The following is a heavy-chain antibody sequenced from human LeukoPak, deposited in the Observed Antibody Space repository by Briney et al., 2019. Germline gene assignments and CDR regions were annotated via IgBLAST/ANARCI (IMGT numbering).Heavy chain of an antibody. Sequence: GGSLRLSCAASGFTFSRYEMNWVRQAPGKGLEWVAVISYDGSNKYYADSVRGRFTISRDNSKNTLYLQMNSLRAEDTAVYYCASGDYGDYVLYYWGQGTLVTVSS. CDR3: ASGDYGDYVLYY. CDR1: GFTFSRYE. D-gene: IGHD4-17*01. CDR2: ISYDGSNK. J-gene: IGHJ4*02. V-gene: IGHV3-30*04.